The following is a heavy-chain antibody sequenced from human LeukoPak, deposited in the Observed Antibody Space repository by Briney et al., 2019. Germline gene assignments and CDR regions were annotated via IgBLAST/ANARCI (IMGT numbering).Heavy chain of an antibody. CDR3: ARSVIVGATHFDY. J-gene: IGHJ4*02. CDR2: ISYDGSNK. D-gene: IGHD1-26*01. Sequence: GRSLRLSCAASGFTFSSYAMHWVRQAPGKGLEWVAVISYDGSNKYYADSVKGRFTISRDNSKNTMFLQMNSLRSEDTAVYYCARSVIVGATHFDYWGQGTLVTVSS. CDR1: GFTFSSYA. V-gene: IGHV3-30-3*01.